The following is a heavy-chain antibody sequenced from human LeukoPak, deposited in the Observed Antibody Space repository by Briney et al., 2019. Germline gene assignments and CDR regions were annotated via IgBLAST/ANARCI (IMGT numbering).Heavy chain of an antibody. Sequence: GESLKISCKASEYTFTNYWIAWVRQLPGKGLEYMGTIYPGDSDTRYTPSFQGQVTISADKSISTAYLQWSSLKASDTAMYYCARLVNSRIGYWGQGTLVTVSS. CDR2: IYPGDSDT. CDR3: ARLVNSRIGY. J-gene: IGHJ4*02. V-gene: IGHV5-51*01. CDR1: EYTFTNYW. D-gene: IGHD1-26*01.